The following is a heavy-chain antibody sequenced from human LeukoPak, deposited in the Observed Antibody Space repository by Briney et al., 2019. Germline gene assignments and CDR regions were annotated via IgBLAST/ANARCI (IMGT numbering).Heavy chain of an antibody. Sequence: PSETLSLTCAVYGGSFSGYYWSWIRQPPGKGLEWIGEINHSGSTNYNPSLKSRVTISVDTSKNQFSLKLSSVTAADTAMYYCARGPSGTLAFDIWGQGTMVTVSS. D-gene: IGHD2-2*01. J-gene: IGHJ3*02. CDR3: ARGPSGTLAFDI. CDR1: GGSFSGYY. CDR2: INHSGST. V-gene: IGHV4-34*01.